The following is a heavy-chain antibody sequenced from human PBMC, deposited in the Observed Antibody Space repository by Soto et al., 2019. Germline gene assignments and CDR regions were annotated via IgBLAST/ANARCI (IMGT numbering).Heavy chain of an antibody. V-gene: IGHV3-21*01. CDR1: GFTFSSYS. D-gene: IGHD6-19*01. CDR2: ISSSSSYI. CDR3: ARDWGSGWHYGMDV. J-gene: IGHJ6*02. Sequence: VGSLRLSCAASGFTFSSYSMNWVRQAPGRGLEWVSSISSSSSYIYYADSVKGRFTISRDNAKNSLYLQMNSLRAEDTAVYYCARDWGSGWHYGMDVWGQGTTVTVSS.